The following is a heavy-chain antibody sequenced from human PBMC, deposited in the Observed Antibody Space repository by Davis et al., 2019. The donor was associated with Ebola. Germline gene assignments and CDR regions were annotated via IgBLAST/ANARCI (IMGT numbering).Heavy chain of an antibody. CDR3: ARATYYYDSSGYFKHYYYGMDV. CDR2: IYYSGST. Sequence: MPSETLSLTCTVPGGSISSYYWSWIRQPPGKGLEWIGFIYYSGSTNYNPSLKSRVTISVDTSKNQFSLKLSSVTAADTAVYYCARATYYYDSSGYFKHYYYGMDVWGKGTTVTVSS. CDR1: GGSISSYY. D-gene: IGHD3-22*01. V-gene: IGHV4-59*01. J-gene: IGHJ6*04.